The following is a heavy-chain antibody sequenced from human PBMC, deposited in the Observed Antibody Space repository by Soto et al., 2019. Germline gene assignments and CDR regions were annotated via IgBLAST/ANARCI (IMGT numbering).Heavy chain of an antibody. Sequence: XSVKVSCTCSGYTFTIYGISWVRQAPGQGLEWMVWINAYNGNTNYAQKLKGRVTMTTVASTSTAYMELRSLRSDDTAVYYCARAAYCSGGSCYPSCCQVVFFDPWGQGTLVT. CDR1: GYTFTIYG. J-gene: IGHJ5*02. V-gene: IGHV1-18*04. D-gene: IGHD2-15*01. CDR3: ARAAYCSGGSCYPSCCQVVFFDP. CDR2: INAYNGNT.